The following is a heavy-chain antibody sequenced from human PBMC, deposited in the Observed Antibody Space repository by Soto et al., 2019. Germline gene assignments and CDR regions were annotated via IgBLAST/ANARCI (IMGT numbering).Heavy chain of an antibody. D-gene: IGHD3-9*01. CDR2: IYYSGST. CDR3: ASSLRYFDWLLSFYWFDP. J-gene: IGHJ5*02. CDR1: GGSISSSSYY. V-gene: IGHV4-39*01. Sequence: SETLSLTCTVSGGSISSSSYYWGWIRQPPGKGLEWIGSIYYSGSTHYNPSLKSRVTISVDTSKNQFSLKLSSATAADTAVYYCASSLRYFDWLLSFYWFDPWGQGTLVTVSS.